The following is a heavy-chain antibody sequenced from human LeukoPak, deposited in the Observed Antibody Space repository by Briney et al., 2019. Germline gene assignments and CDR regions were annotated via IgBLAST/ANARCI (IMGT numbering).Heavy chain of an antibody. J-gene: IGHJ4*02. V-gene: IGHV3-9*01. CDR1: GFTFDDYA. CDR3: EKDKNQYSSGWFDY. Sequence: GGSLRLSCAASGFTFDDYAMHWVRQAPGKGLEWVSGISWNSGSIGYADSVKGRFTISRDNAKNSLYLQMNSLRAEDTALYYCEKDKNQYSSGWFDYGGRETLVTVSS. D-gene: IGHD6-19*01. CDR2: ISWNSGSI.